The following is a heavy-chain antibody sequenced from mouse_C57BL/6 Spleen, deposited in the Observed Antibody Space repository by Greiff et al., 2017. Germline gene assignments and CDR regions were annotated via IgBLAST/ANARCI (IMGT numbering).Heavy chain of an antibody. D-gene: IGHD2-2*01. Sequence: QVQLQQPGAELVKPGASVKLSCKASGYTFTSYWMHWVKQRPGQGLEWIGMIHPNSGSTNYNEKLKSKATLTVDKSSSTAYMQLSRLTSEDSAVYYCARVVSPYYFDYWGQGTTLTVSS. V-gene: IGHV1-64*01. J-gene: IGHJ2*01. CDR3: ARVVSPYYFDY. CDR2: IHPNSGST. CDR1: GYTFTSYW.